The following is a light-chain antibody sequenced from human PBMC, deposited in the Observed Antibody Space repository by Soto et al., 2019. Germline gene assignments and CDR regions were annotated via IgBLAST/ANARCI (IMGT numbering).Light chain of an antibody. Sequence: IGLKLSADALALSPGEVATLSCWASQSVTSNLAWYQQKRGQAPRLLIYAASTRATGVPARFSGSGSGTEFTLTISSLQSEDFAVYYCKKDTNLPPIRFGQGTRLAIK. J-gene: IGKJ5*01. CDR3: KKDTNLPPIR. CDR2: AAS. V-gene: IGKV3D-15*01. CDR1: QSVTSN.